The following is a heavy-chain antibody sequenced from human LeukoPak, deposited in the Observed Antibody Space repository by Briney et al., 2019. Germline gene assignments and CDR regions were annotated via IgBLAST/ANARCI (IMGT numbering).Heavy chain of an antibody. D-gene: IGHD3-3*01. CDR2: ISSGGGTI. V-gene: IGHV3-11*01. CDR3: ARVLREWLLFGWFDP. CDR1: GFTFSEYY. J-gene: IGHJ5*02. Sequence: GGSLRLSCAASGFTFSEYYMSWIRQAPGKGLEWGSSISSGGGTIYYADSVKGRFTISRDNAKNSLYLQINSLRVEDTAVYFCARVLREWLLFGWFDPWGQGTLVTVSS.